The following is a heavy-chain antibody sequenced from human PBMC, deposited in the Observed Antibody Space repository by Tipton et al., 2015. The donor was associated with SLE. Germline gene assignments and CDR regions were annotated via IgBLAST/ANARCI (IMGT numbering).Heavy chain of an antibody. J-gene: IGHJ3*02. CDR2: IYASGSA. V-gene: IGHV4-4*08. CDR3: ARRFQRESGGYARGTFGI. D-gene: IGHD3-22*01. Sequence: TLSLTCSVSGDSINSFYWTWIRQTPGKGLEWIGYIYASGSASYNPPLKSRVSISVETSENQLSLKLSSLTAADTAVYYCARRFQRESGGYARGTFGIWGHGTMVAVSS. CDR1: GDSINSFY.